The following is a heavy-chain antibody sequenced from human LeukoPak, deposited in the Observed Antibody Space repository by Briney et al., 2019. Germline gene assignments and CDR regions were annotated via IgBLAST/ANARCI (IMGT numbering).Heavy chain of an antibody. J-gene: IGHJ6*03. V-gene: IGHV1-18*01. Sequence: ASVKVSCKASGYTFTSYGISWVRQAPGQGLEWMGWISAYNSNTNYAQKLQGRVTMTTDTSTSTAYMELRSLRSDDTAVYYCAREGADSSWYYYYYYMDVWGKGTTVTVSS. CDR2: ISAYNSNT. CDR1: GYTFTSYG. D-gene: IGHD6-13*01. CDR3: AREGADSSWYYYYYYMDV.